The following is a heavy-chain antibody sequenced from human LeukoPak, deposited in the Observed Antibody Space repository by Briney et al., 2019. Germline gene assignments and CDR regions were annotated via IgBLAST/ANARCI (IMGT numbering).Heavy chain of an antibody. CDR3: ARSGYKRDWFDP. D-gene: IGHD5-12*01. CDR1: GYTFTGYD. Sequence: EASVKVSCKASGYTFTGYDMHWVRQAPGQGLEWMGWINPNSGGTNYAQKFQGRVTMTRDTSISTAYMELSRLRSDDTAVYYCARSGYKRDWFDPWGQGTLVTVSS. CDR2: INPNSGGT. V-gene: IGHV1-2*02. J-gene: IGHJ5*02.